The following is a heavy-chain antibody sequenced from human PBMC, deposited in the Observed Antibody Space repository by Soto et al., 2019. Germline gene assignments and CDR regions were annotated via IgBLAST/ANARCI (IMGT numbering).Heavy chain of an antibody. V-gene: IGHV3-9*01. CDR3: SRDFIYDILTEGFDP. J-gene: IGHJ5*02. D-gene: IGHD3-9*01. CDR1: GFTFGDYA. CDR2: ISWNSGSI. Sequence: GGSMTLSWATSGFTFGDYAMHWVRQTPGKGLEWVSGISWNSGSIGYADSVKGRFTISRDNANNSLYLEMNSLGAEDTAMYYCSRDFIYDILTEGFDPWGQGTLVTVSS.